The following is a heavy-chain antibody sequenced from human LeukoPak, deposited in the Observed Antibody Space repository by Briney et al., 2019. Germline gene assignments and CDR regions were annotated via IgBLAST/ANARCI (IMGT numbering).Heavy chain of an antibody. CDR1: GGSISSYY. CDR3: ARVSVLRYSSGWRYFDL. D-gene: IGHD6-19*01. Sequence: PSETLSLTCTVSGGSISSYYWNWIRQPPGKGLEWIGYIYYSGSTNYNPSLKSRVTISVDTSKNQFSLKLSSVTAADTAVYYCARVSVLRYSSGWRYFDLWGRGTLVTVSS. V-gene: IGHV4-59*01. CDR2: IYYSGST. J-gene: IGHJ2*01.